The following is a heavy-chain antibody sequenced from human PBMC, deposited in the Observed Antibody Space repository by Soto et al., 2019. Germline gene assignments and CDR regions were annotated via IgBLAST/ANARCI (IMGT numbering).Heavy chain of an antibody. D-gene: IGHD2-2*01. CDR2: IYSGGST. V-gene: IGHV3-53*01. CDR1: GFTVSSNY. CDR3: ARDRLVPAASNYYYYGMDV. J-gene: IGHJ6*02. Sequence: EVQLVESGGGLIQPGGSLRLSCAASGFTVSSNYMSWVRQAPGKGLEWVSVIYSGGSTYYADSVKGRFTISRDNSXNXLFXQMNSLRAEDTAVYYCARDRLVPAASNYYYYGMDVWGQGTTVTVSS.